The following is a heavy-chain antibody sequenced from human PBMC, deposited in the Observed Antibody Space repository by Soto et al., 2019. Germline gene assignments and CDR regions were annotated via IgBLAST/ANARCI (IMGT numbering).Heavy chain of an antibody. Sequence: SQTLSLTCAVAGDSVSSNSAAWNWIRQSPSRGLEWLGRTYYRSKWYNDYAVSVKSRITINPDTSKNQFSLQLNSVTPEDTAVYYCASVGGNRYYHYGMDFWGQGTTVTVSS. CDR1: GDSVSSNSAA. V-gene: IGHV6-1*01. CDR2: TYYRSKWYN. CDR3: ASVGGNRYYHYGMDF. D-gene: IGHD1-26*01. J-gene: IGHJ6*02.